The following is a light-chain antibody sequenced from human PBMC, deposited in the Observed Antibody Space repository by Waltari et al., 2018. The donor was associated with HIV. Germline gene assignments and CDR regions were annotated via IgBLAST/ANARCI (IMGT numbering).Light chain of an antibody. V-gene: IGKV3-20*01. Sequence: DTVLTQSPDTLSLSPGERVTLSCTASQTINSNYLAWYQLTASLPPRLLIYDTSNRATGIPDRFIGSGSGTDFTLTISRLEPEDFALYFCQQYGPSPPMYTFGQGTRLEV. CDR2: DTS. CDR3: QQYGPSPPMYT. CDR1: QTINSNY. J-gene: IGKJ2*01.